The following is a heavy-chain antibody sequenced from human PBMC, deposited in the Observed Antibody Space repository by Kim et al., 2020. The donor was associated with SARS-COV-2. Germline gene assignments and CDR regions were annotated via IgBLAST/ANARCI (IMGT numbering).Heavy chain of an antibody. CDR1: GGTFSSYA. CDR3: ASDRGIAVAGTANFDY. Sequence: SVKVSCKASGGTFSSYAISWVRQAPGQGLEWMGGIIPIFGTANYAQKFQGRVTITADESTSTAYMELSSLRSEDTAVYYCASDRGIAVAGTANFDYWGQGTLVTVSS. D-gene: IGHD6-19*01. CDR2: IIPIFGTA. J-gene: IGHJ4*02. V-gene: IGHV1-69*13.